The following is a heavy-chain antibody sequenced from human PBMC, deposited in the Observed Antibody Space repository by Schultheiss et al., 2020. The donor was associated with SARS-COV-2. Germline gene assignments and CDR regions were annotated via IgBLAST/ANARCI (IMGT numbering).Heavy chain of an antibody. CDR3: ARLRRDVTSDAFDI. Sequence: GGSLRLSCAASGFTVSSNYMSWVRQAPGKGLEWVSVIYSGGSTYYADSVKGRFTISRDNAKNSLYLQMNSLRAEDTAVYYCARLRRDVTSDAFDIWGQGTMVTVSS. V-gene: IGHV3-53*01. CDR2: IYSGGST. CDR1: GFTVSSNY. D-gene: IGHD2/OR15-2a*01. J-gene: IGHJ3*02.